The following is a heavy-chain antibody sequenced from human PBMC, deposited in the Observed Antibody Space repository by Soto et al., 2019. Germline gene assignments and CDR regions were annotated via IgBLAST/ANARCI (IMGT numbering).Heavy chain of an antibody. V-gene: IGHV3-23*01. D-gene: IGHD3-9*01. CDR2: IRGIGRAT. J-gene: IGHJ4*02. CDR3: AKKDFDILTGYTFDF. Sequence: GGSLRLSCAASGFTFSSCAMGWVRRAPGKGREWVQGIRGIGRATYYADSVKGGFTISRDNSKNTLSLQMHSLRAEDTALYYCAKKDFDILTGYTFDFWGQGTLVTVSS. CDR1: GFTFSSCA.